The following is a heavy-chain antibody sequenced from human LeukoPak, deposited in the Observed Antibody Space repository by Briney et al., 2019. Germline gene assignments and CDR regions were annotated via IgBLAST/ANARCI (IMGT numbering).Heavy chain of an antibody. CDR2: IYPGDSDT. V-gene: IGHV5-51*01. J-gene: IGHJ4*02. Sequence: GESLKISCKGSGYSFTSYWIGWVRQMPGKGLGWMGIIYPGDSDTRYSPSFQGQVTISADKSISTAYLQWSSLKASDTAMYYCARPLIAAAGPYYFDYWGQGTLVTVSS. D-gene: IGHD6-13*01. CDR3: ARPLIAAAGPYYFDY. CDR1: GYSFTSYW.